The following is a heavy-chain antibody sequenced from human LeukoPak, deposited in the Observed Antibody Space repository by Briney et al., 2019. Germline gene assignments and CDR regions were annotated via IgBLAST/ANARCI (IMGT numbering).Heavy chain of an antibody. CDR3: AKGDGGYSYDPYNWFDP. J-gene: IGHJ5*02. CDR1: GFTFSSYA. V-gene: IGHV3-23*01. CDR2: ISGSGGST. D-gene: IGHD5-18*01. Sequence: GGSLRLSCAASGFTFSSYAMSWVRQAPGKGLEWVSAISGSGGSTYYADSVKGRFTISRDNSKNTLYLQMNSLRAEDTAVYYCAKGDGGYSYDPYNWFDPWGQGTPVTVSS.